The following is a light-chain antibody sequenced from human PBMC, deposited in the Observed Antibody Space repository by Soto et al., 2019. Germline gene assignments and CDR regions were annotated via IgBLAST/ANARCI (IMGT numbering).Light chain of an antibody. Sequence: QSVLTQPASVAGSPGQSITISCAGTSSDVGGYDFVSWYQHHPGRAPKLLIYEVSGRPSGVSYRFSGSKSGNTAPLIISGLQAEDEAYYYCSSYGSSGTSVFGTGTKVTVL. J-gene: IGLJ1*01. V-gene: IGLV2-14*01. CDR1: SSDVGGYDF. CDR3: SSYGSSGTSV. CDR2: EVS.